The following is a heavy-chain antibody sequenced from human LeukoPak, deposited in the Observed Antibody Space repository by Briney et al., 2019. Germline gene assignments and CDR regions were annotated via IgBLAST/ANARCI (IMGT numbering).Heavy chain of an antibody. Sequence: GGSLRLSCAASGFTFSSYGMHWVRQAPGKGLEWVAVISYDGSNKYYADSVKGRFTISRDNSKNTLYLQMNSLRVEDTAVYYCAKDATGATLDYWGQGALVTVSS. J-gene: IGHJ4*02. CDR2: ISYDGSNK. D-gene: IGHD1-14*01. CDR1: GFTFSSYG. V-gene: IGHV3-30*18. CDR3: AKDATGATLDY.